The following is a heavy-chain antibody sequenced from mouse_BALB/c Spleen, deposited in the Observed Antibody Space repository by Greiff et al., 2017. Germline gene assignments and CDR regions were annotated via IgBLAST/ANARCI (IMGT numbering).Heavy chain of an antibody. CDR1: GFTFSSYA. CDR3: AREAYYGSSPYYAMDY. V-gene: IGHV5-6-5*01. CDR2: ISSGGST. D-gene: IGHD1-1*01. Sequence: EVQVVESGGGLVKPGGSLKLSCAASGFTFSSYAMSWVRQTPEKRLEWVASISSGGSTYYPDSVKGRFTISRDNARNILYLQMSSLRSEDTAMYYCAREAYYGSSPYYAMDYWGQGTSVTVSS. J-gene: IGHJ4*01.